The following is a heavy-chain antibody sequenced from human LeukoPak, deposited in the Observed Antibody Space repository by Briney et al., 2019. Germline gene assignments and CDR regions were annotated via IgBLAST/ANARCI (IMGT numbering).Heavy chain of an antibody. CDR1: GFTFSSYS. D-gene: IGHD3-22*01. Sequence: PGGSLRLSCAASGFTFSSYSMNWVRQAPGKGLEWVSSISSSSSYIYYADSVKGRFTISRDNAKNSLYLQMNSLRAEDTAVYYCARAGYDSSGYITSFDYWGQGTLVTVSS. CDR3: ARAGYDSSGYITSFDY. CDR2: ISSSSSYI. J-gene: IGHJ4*02. V-gene: IGHV3-21*01.